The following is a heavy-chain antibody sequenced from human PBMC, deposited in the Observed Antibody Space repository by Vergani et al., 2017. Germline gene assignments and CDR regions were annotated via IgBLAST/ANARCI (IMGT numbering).Heavy chain of an antibody. V-gene: IGHV4-39*01. CDR3: ASGKYYSDSTSHFRGGYFDV. Sequence: QMQLQESGPGLVKASETLSLTCTVSGDSIISRSYYWGWIRQPPGKGLEWIGSIHNSGNGDSSSSLKSRVTISADTSKNQFSLRLTSVTAADTAVYYCASGKYYSDSTSHFRGGYFDVWGRGTLVTVPS. CDR2: IHNSGNG. D-gene: IGHD3-16*01. CDR1: GDSIISRSYY. J-gene: IGHJ2*01.